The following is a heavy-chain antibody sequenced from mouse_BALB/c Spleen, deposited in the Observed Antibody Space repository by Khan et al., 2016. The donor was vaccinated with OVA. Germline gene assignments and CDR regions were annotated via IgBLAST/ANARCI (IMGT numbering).Heavy chain of an antibody. CDR3: ASWVDGFAY. CDR1: GYSITSDYA. J-gene: IGHJ3*01. CDR2: ISYSGST. D-gene: IGHD1-1*02. V-gene: IGHV3-2*02. Sequence: EVQLVESGPGLVKPSQSLSLTCTVTGYSITSDYAWNWIRQFPGNKLEWMGYISYSGSTSYNPSLKSRISITRDTSKNQFFLQLNSVTTEDTATCYCASWVDGFAYWGQGTLVTVSA.